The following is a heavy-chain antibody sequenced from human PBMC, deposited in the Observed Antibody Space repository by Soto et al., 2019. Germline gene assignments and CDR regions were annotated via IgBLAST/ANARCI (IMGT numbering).Heavy chain of an antibody. Sequence: GGSLRLSCAASGFTFSSYAMSWVRQAPGKGLEWVSAISGSGGSTYYADSVKGRFTISRDNSKNTLYLQMNSLRAEDTAVYYCAKGNGPRGYYDILTGYYPYYFDYWGQGTLVTVSS. D-gene: IGHD3-9*01. CDR1: GFTFSSYA. CDR2: ISGSGGST. J-gene: IGHJ4*02. CDR3: AKGNGPRGYYDILTGYYPYYFDY. V-gene: IGHV3-23*01.